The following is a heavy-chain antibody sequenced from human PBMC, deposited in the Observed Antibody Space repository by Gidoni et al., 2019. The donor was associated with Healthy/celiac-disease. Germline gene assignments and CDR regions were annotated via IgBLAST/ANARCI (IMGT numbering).Heavy chain of an antibody. CDR3: AKGADDFWSGYYNYFDY. D-gene: IGHD3-3*01. CDR1: GFTFSSYA. V-gene: IGHV3-23*01. CDR2: ISGSGGST. Sequence: EVQLLESGGGLVQPGGSLRLSCAASGFTFSSYAMSWVRQAPGKGLEWVSAISGSGGSTYYADSVKGRFTISRDNSKNTLYLQMNSLRAEDTAVYYCAKGADDFWSGYYNYFDYWGQGTLVTVSS. J-gene: IGHJ4*02.